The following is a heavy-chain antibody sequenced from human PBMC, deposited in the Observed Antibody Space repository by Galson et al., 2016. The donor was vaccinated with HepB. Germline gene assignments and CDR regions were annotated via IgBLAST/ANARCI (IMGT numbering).Heavy chain of an antibody. J-gene: IGHJ5*02. CDR3: ARDQPPLLRGIHAGLDL. D-gene: IGHD2-15*01. V-gene: IGHV3-48*02. CDR2: ISRSGSSM. CDR1: GFTFSTYA. Sequence: SLRLSCAASGFTFSTYAMHWVRQGPGMNLEWISSISRSGSSMYHADSVKGRFTISRDDAKDSLILQMHSLRDEDTAVYYCARDQPPLLRGIHAGLDLWGQGTRVTVSS.